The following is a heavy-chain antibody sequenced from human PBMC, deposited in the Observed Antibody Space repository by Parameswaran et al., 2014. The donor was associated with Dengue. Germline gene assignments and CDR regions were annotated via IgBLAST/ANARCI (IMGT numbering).Heavy chain of an antibody. CDR3: ARGDYYDYVWGSYRGNTPNWFDP. Sequence: KWIRQPPGKGLEWVSYISSSSSTIYYADSVKGRFTISRDNAKNSLYLQMNSLRAEDTAVYYCARGDYYDYVWGSYRGNTPNWFDPWGQGTLVTVSS. V-gene: IGHV3-48*04. CDR2: ISSSSSTI. J-gene: IGHJ5*02. D-gene: IGHD3-16*02.